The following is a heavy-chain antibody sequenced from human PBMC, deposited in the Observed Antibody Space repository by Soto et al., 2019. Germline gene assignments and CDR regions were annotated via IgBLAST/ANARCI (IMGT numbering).Heavy chain of an antibody. D-gene: IGHD3-10*01. V-gene: IGHV5-10-1*01. CDR1: GYSFTIYW. CDR3: ATIYGAGSYGYFAY. Sequence: PGESLKISCKGSGYSFTIYWITWVRQMPGKGLEWTGKIGPSDSYINYSPSFQGRVTISTDKSISTAYLQWSSLEASDTAMYYCATIYGAGSYGYFAYWGQGTQVTVSS. J-gene: IGHJ4*02. CDR2: IGPSDSYI.